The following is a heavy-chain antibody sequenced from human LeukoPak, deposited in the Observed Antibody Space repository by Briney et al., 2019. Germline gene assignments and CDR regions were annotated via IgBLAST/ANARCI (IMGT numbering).Heavy chain of an antibody. CDR1: GFTFSDYY. CDR2: ISSSGSTI. CDR3: ARDSVVVPAAIDY. Sequence: GGSLRLSCAASGFTFSDYYMSWIRQAPGKGLEWVSYISSSGSTIYYADSVKGRFTISRDNAKNSLYLQMNSLRAEDTAVYYCARDSVVVPAAIDYWGQGTLVTVSS. V-gene: IGHV3-11*01. D-gene: IGHD2-2*01. J-gene: IGHJ4*02.